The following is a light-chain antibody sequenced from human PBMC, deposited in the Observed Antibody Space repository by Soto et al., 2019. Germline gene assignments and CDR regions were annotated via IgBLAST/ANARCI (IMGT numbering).Light chain of an antibody. CDR2: RNN. J-gene: IGLJ2*01. V-gene: IGLV1-47*01. CDR1: SSNVGSNF. CDR3: AAWDDSLSGAL. Sequence: QSVLTQPPSASGTPGQRVTISCSGSSSNVGSNFVYWYQQLPGTAPRLLIYRNNQRPSGVPDRFAASESGTSASLAISGLRSEDEADYHCAAWDDSLSGALFGGGTQLTVL.